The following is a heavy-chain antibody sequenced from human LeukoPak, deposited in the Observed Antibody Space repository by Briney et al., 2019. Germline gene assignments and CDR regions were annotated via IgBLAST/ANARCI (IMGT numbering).Heavy chain of an antibody. V-gene: IGHV4-4*02. CDR2: IYHSGSP. Sequence: SGTLSLTCAVSGGSISSNNWWGWVRRPPGKGLEWIGEIYHSGSPNYNPSLKSRVTISVDKSRNHFSLNLSSVTAADTAVYYCARVNINNWHSCDYWGQGTLVTVSS. D-gene: IGHD1-1*01. CDR1: GGSISSNNW. J-gene: IGHJ4*02. CDR3: ARVNINNWHSCDY.